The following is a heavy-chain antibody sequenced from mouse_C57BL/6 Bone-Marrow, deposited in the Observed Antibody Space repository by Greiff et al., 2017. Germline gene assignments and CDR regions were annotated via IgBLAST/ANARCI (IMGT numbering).Heavy chain of an antibody. V-gene: IGHV1-50*01. CDR3: ARDLTTVVAEDY. CDR1: GYTFTSYR. CDR2: IDPSDSYT. J-gene: IGHJ2*01. Sequence: QVQLQQPGAELVKPGASVKLSCKASGYTFTSYRMQWVKPRPGQGLEWNGEIDPSDSYTNYNQKFKGKATLTVDTTSSTAYMPLSSLTSEDSAVYYCARDLTTVVAEDYWGQGTTLTVSS. D-gene: IGHD1-1*01.